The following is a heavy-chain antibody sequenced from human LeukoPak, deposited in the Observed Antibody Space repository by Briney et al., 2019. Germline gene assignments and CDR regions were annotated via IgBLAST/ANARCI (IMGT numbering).Heavy chain of an antibody. CDR1: GFSFSSYS. Sequence: GESLRLSCAASGFSFSSYSRNWVRQAPGKGLEWVSYIYSSSSTIYYAYPVKGRFTISRENTKNSLYLQRNSIRAEKTAVYYCGSTYRMAVGDWGAFDIWGQGTMVTVSS. D-gene: IGHD6-19*01. CDR3: GSTYRMAVGDWGAFDI. J-gene: IGHJ3*02. V-gene: IGHV3-48*01. CDR2: IYSSSSTI.